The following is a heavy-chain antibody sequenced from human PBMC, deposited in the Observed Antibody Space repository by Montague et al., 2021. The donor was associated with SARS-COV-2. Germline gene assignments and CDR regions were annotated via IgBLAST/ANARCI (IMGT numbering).Heavy chain of an antibody. CDR2: IEDRGST. J-gene: IGHJ5*02. V-gene: IGHV4-59*01. D-gene: IGHD3-10*01. CDR1: GGYISSED. CDR3: ARVPVLLWFGERGYWFDP. Sequence: SETGEIKCNVSGGYISSEDGRWIRQPPGKGLEWRGDIEDRGSTNYNPSLKSRVNIAVDTSKNQFSLKLSSVTAADTAVYYCARVPVLLWFGERGYWFDPWGQGTLVTVSS.